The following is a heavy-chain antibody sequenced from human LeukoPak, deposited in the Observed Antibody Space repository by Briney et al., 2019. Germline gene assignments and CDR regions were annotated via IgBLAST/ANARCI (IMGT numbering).Heavy chain of an antibody. J-gene: IGHJ4*02. V-gene: IGHV4-59*01. CDR1: GGSISTYH. CDR3: ARVGSLTTFD. D-gene: IGHD4-17*01. CDR2: IQYRGNA. Sequence: SETLSLTCTVSGGSISTYHWTWIRQPPGKGLEWIGYIQYRGNADYNPSLKSRVTISVDTSNNQCSLRLSSVTAADTAMYYCARVGSLTTFDWGQGTLVTVSS.